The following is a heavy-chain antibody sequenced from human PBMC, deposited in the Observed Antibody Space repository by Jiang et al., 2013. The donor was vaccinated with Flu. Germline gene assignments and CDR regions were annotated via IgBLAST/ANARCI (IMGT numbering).Heavy chain of an antibody. CDR1: GFTLTNYG. J-gene: IGHJ2*01. Sequence: VQLLESGGGVVQPGGSLRVSCEASGFTLTNYGMHWVRQAPGKGLEWVAAISSDGSDKLYADSVKGRFTISRDTSKNTLYLQMSSLSAEDTAVYSCARSGDYSGNYWFFDLWGLAPRSLSRQ. V-gene: IGHV3-33*01. D-gene: IGHD4-11*01. CDR2: ISSDGSDK. CDR3: ARSGDYSGNYWFFDL.